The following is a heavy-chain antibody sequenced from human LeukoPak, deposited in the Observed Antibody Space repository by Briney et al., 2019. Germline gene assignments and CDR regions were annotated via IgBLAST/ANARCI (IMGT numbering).Heavy chain of an antibody. Sequence: GASVKVSCKASGYTFTSYGISWVRQAPGQGLEWIGWITPNSGDTNSAQNFQGRVTMTRDTSISTAYMELTSLRSDDTAVYYCANIDYVYHDAFDIWGQGTMVTVSS. CDR2: ITPNSGDT. D-gene: IGHD4-17*01. V-gene: IGHV1-2*02. CDR1: GYTFTSYG. J-gene: IGHJ3*02. CDR3: ANIDYVYHDAFDI.